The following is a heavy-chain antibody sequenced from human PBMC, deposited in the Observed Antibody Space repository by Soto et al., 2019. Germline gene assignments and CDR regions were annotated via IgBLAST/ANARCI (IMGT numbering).Heavy chain of an antibody. CDR3: ARPHLDRPTYYGLDV. J-gene: IGHJ6*02. CDR1: GFTFSSYA. V-gene: IGHV3-48*02. D-gene: IGHD3-16*01. Sequence: QSGGSLRLSCAASGFTFSSYAMNWVRQAPGKGLEWISFINSGSDTIYYGDSVKGRFTISRDNAKNALYLQMNSLRDDDTAVYYCARPHLDRPTYYGLDVWGQGTTVTVSS. CDR2: INSGSDTI.